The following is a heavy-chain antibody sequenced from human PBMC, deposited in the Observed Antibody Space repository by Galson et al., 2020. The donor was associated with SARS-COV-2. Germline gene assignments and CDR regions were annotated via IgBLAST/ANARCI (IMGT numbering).Heavy chain of an antibody. D-gene: IGHD3-22*01. V-gene: IGHV1-46*03. CDR1: GYTFTNYH. CDR2: INPSAGST. J-gene: IGHJ3*02. CDR3: ARARVTITVVVRGTGDGGADI. Sequence: ASVKVSCKASGYTFTNYHVHWVRQAPGQGLEWMGIINPSAGSTNYAQNFQGRVTMTRDTSTNTVYMELSSLTSEDTAVYYCARARVTITVVVRGTGDGGADIWGQRILVTVSS.